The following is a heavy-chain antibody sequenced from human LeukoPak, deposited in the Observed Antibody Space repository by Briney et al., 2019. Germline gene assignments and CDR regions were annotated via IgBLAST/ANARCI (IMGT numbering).Heavy chain of an antibody. J-gene: IGHJ4*02. CDR1: AFIFSGHW. CDR2: IYSGGST. Sequence: GGSLRLSCEGSAFIFSGHWMNWVRQAPGKGLEWVSVIYSGGSTYYADSVKGRFTISRDNSKNTLYLQMNSLRAEDTAVYYCARMDYWGQGTLVTVSS. CDR3: ARMDY. V-gene: IGHV3-53*01.